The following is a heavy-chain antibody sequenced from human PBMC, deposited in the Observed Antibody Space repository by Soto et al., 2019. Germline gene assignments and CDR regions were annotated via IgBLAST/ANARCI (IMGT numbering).Heavy chain of an antibody. J-gene: IGHJ4*01. D-gene: IGHD2-8*01. CDR1: GDIFRSSP. CDR2: INAANGNT. CDR3: ARALGGTALMGFDY. V-gene: IGHV1-3*01. Sequence: GSSVQVSSKASGDIFRSSPMHCVRQAPGQRREWMGWINAANGNTKYSQNFQGRVTITTDTSASTVYMELSSLRSADMGVNYGARALGGTALMGFDYWG.